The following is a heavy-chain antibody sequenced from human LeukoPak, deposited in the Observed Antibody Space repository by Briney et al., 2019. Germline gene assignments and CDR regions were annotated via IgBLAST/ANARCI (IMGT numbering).Heavy chain of an antibody. CDR3: ARNIGWYVYDY. Sequence: SETLSLTCTVSGGSISSDYWSWIRQPPGKGLEWIGYIHTRDSANYNPSLKRRVTMSLDTSKNQFSLQLTSVTAADTAVYYCARNIGWYVYDYWGQGTLVTVSS. J-gene: IGHJ4*02. CDR2: IHTRDSA. CDR1: GGSISSDY. D-gene: IGHD6-19*01. V-gene: IGHV4-4*09.